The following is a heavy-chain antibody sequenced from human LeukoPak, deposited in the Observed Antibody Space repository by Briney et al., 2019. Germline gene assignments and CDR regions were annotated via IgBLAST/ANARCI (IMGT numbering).Heavy chain of an antibody. CDR1: GYTFTSYG. Sequence: GASVKVSCKASGYTFTSYGIGWVRQAPGQGLEWMGWISAYNGNTNYAQKLQGRVTMTTDTSTSTAYMELRSLRSDDTAVCYCARFGPPGEVPAAMEVDYWGQGTLVTVSS. D-gene: IGHD2-2*01. J-gene: IGHJ4*02. CDR3: ARFGPPGEVPAAMEVDY. CDR2: ISAYNGNT. V-gene: IGHV1-18*01.